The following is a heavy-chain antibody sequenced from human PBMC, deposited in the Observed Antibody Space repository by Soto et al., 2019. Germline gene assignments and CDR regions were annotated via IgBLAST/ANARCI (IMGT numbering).Heavy chain of an antibody. V-gene: IGHV1-18*01. D-gene: IGHD4-17*01. Sequence: ASVKVSCKAFGGTFSSYTISWLRQAPGQGLEWMGWISAYNGNTNYAQKLQGRVTMTTDTSTSTAYMELRSLRSDDTAVYYCARGSYGDLDYWGQGTLVTVSS. CDR3: ARGSYGDLDY. CDR2: ISAYNGNT. J-gene: IGHJ4*02. CDR1: GGTFSSYT.